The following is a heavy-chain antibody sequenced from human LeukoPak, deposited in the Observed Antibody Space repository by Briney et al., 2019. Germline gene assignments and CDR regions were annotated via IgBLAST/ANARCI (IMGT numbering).Heavy chain of an antibody. V-gene: IGHV1-69*05. CDR2: IAPIFGTP. D-gene: IGHD3-16*02. CDR1: GYTFTGYY. CDR3: ASHFRSNHYYFYYMDV. Sequence: SAKVSCKASGYTFTGYYMHWVRQAPGQGLEWMGGIAPIFGTPNYAQNFQGRVTITTDESTSTAYMELSSLRSDDTAVYYCASHFRSNHYYFYYMDVWGTGTTVTVSS. J-gene: IGHJ6*03.